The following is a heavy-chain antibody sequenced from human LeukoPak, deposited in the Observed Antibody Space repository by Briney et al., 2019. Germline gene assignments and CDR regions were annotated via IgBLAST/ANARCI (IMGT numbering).Heavy chain of an antibody. D-gene: IGHD3-10*01. CDR2: IYHSGST. V-gene: IGHV4-38-2*01. CDR3: ARGPSPYYGSGSYFGMDV. Sequence: SETLSLTCAVSGYPISSGYYWGWIRQPPGKGLEWIGSIYHSGSTYYNPSLKSRVTISVDTSKNQFSLKLSSVTAADTAVYYCARGPSPYYGSGSYFGMDVWGKGTTVTVSS. J-gene: IGHJ6*04. CDR1: GYPISSGYY.